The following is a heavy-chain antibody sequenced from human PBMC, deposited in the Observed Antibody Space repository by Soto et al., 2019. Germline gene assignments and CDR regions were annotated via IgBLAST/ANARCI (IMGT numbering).Heavy chain of an antibody. V-gene: IGHV1-69*02. Sequence: ASVKVSCKASGGTFSSYTISWVRQAPGQGLEWMGRIIPILGIANYAQKFQGRVTITADKSTSTAYMELSSLRSEDTAVYYCAGGIAVGKYYYYYMDVWGKGTTVTVSS. CDR3: AGGIAVGKYYYYYMDV. CDR1: GGTFSSYT. D-gene: IGHD6-19*01. CDR2: IIPILGIA. J-gene: IGHJ6*03.